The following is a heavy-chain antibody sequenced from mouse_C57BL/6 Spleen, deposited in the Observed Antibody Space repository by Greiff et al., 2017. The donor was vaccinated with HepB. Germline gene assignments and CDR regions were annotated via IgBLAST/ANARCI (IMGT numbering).Heavy chain of an antibody. V-gene: IGHV5-9-1*02. Sequence: EVKLMESGEGLVKPGGSLKLSCAASGFTFSSYAMSWVRQTPEKRLEWVAYISSGGDYIYYADTVKGRFTISRDNARNTPYLQMSSLKSEDTAMYYCTRAGWLPSYAMDYWGQGTSVTVSS. CDR1: GFTFSSYA. J-gene: IGHJ4*01. D-gene: IGHD2-3*01. CDR3: TRAGWLPSYAMDY. CDR2: ISSGGDYI.